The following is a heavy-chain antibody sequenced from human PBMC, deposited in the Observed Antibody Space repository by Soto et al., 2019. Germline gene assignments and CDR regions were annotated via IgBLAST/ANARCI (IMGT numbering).Heavy chain of an antibody. D-gene: IGHD1-1*01. CDR3: VGTGTTDDY. CDR2: IYSSGGS. J-gene: IGHJ4*02. CDR1: GASVSSGDYY. Sequence: PSETLSLTCTVSGASVSSGDYYWSCIRQPPGTGLEWIGYIYSSGGSYYNPSLKGRLTISIDTSKNQFSLKLNSVTVADTAIYYCVGTGTTDDYWGRGTLVTVSS. V-gene: IGHV4-30-4*01.